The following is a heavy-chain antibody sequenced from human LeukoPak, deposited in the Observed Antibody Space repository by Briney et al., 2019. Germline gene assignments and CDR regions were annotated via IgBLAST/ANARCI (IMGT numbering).Heavy chain of an antibody. D-gene: IGHD3-16*01. CDR3: ARKGSYYYYYMDV. Sequence: GESLKISCKGSGYSFISYWIGWVRQMPGKGLEWMGIINPGDSDTRYSPSFQGQVTTSVDKSINTAYLQWSSLKASDTAIYYCARKGSYYYYYMDVWGKGTTVTVSS. CDR1: GYSFISYW. J-gene: IGHJ6*03. V-gene: IGHV5-51*01. CDR2: INPGDSDT.